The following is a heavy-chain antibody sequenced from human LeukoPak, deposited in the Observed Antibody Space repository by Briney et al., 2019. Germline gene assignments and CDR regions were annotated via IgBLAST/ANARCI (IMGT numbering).Heavy chain of an antibody. CDR1: GFTFSSYG. Sequence: PGGSLRLSCAASGFTFSSYGMHWVRQAPGKGLVWVSRIGRDGSSASYADSVKGRFTISRDNAKNTLYLQMNSLRAEDTAVYYCARTSMRMATAGLVDYWGQGTLVTVSS. D-gene: IGHD5-24*01. CDR3: ARTSMRMATAGLVDY. J-gene: IGHJ4*02. CDR2: IGRDGSSA. V-gene: IGHV3-74*01.